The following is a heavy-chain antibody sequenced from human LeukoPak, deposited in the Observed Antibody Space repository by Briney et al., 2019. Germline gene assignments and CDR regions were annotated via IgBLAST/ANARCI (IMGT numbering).Heavy chain of an antibody. CDR2: INHSGST. Sequence: SETLSLTCGVYGGSFSGYHWSWIRQPPGKGLEWIGEINHSGSTNYKPSLKSRVTISVDTSKNQFSLKLSSVTAADTAVYYCARGRPNCSGGRCYWFDPWGQGTLVTVSS. CDR3: ARGRPNCSGGRCYWFDP. J-gene: IGHJ5*02. D-gene: IGHD2-15*01. V-gene: IGHV4-34*01. CDR1: GGSFSGYH.